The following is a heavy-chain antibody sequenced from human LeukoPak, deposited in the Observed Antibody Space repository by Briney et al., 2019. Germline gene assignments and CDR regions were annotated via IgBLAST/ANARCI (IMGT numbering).Heavy chain of an antibody. CDR1: GFTFSSYG. Sequence: GRSLRLSCAASGFTFSSYGMHWVRQAPGKGLEWVAVIWYDGSNKYYADSVKGRFTISRDNSKNTLYLQMNSLRAEDTAVYYCASVSSGWQFDYWGQGTLVTVSS. CDR3: ASVSSGWQFDY. CDR2: IWYDGSNK. J-gene: IGHJ4*02. D-gene: IGHD6-19*01. V-gene: IGHV3-33*01.